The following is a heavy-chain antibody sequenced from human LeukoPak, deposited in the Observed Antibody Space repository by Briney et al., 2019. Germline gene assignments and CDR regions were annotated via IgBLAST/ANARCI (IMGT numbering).Heavy chain of an antibody. V-gene: IGHV3-53*01. CDR3: ARGPVDCSGGSCYSGGLDY. J-gene: IGHJ4*02. Sequence: GGSLRLSCAASGFTVSSNYMSWVRQAPGKGLGWVSVIYSGGGTYYADSVKGRFTISRDNSKNTLYLQMNSLRADDTAVYYYARGPVDCSGGSCYSGGLDYWGQGTLVTVSS. CDR1: GFTVSSNY. D-gene: IGHD2-15*01. CDR2: IYSGGGT.